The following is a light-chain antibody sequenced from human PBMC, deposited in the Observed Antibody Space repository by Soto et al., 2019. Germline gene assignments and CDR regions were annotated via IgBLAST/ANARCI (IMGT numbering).Light chain of an antibody. J-gene: IGLJ2*01. CDR2: GTI. CDR3: AACDDSLNGPV. V-gene: IGLV1-44*01. CDR1: SSIGRNT. Sequence: QAVLTQPPSASGAPGQRVTVSCSGSSSIGRNTVSWYQQLPGTAPKLLIYGTIQRPSGVPDRFSGSRSGTSASLAISGLQSEDEADYYCAACDDSLNGPVFGGGTKLTVL.